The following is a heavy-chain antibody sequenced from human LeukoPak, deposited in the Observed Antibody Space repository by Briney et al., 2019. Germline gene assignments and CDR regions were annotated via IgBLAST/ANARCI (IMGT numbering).Heavy chain of an antibody. CDR1: GFTFSSYA. D-gene: IGHD1-26*01. CDR2: ISYDGSNK. V-gene: IGHV3-30-3*01. CDR3: VLVGATARAFN. Sequence: GGSLRLSCAASGFTFSSYAMHWVRQAPGKGLEWVAVISYDGSNKYYADSVRGRFTISRDNSKNTLYLQMNGLRAEDTAVYYCVLVGATARAFNWGQGTLVTVSS. J-gene: IGHJ4*02.